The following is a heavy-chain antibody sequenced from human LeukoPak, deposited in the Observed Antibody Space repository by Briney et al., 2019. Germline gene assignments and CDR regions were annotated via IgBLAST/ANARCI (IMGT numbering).Heavy chain of an antibody. D-gene: IGHD1-26*01. J-gene: IGHJ4*02. Sequence: ASVKVSCKASGYTFTGYYMHWVRQAPGQGLEWMGWINPNSGGTNYAQKFRGRVTMTRDTSISTAYMELSRLRSDDTAVYYCARVDLIVGATLDWGQGTLVTVSS. CDR2: INPNSGGT. V-gene: IGHV1-2*02. CDR3: ARVDLIVGATLD. CDR1: GYTFTGYY.